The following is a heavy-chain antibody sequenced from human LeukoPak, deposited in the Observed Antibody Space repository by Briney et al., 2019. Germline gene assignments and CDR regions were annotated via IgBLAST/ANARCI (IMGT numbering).Heavy chain of an antibody. V-gene: IGHV3-23*01. CDR1: GFTFSSYA. D-gene: IGHD3-3*01. CDR3: AKVPDYDFWSGYHFDY. CDR2: ISGSGGST. Sequence: GGPLRLSCAASGFTFSSYAMSWVRQAPGKGLEWVSAISGSGGSTYYADSVKGRFTISRDNSKNTLYLQMNSLRAEDTAVYYCAKVPDYDFWSGYHFDYWGQGTLVTVSS. J-gene: IGHJ4*02.